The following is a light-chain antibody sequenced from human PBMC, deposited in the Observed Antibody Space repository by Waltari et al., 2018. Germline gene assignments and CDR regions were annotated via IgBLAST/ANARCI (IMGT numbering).Light chain of an antibody. Sequence: QSALIQPASVSGSPGQSITISCIGISSDVGSYNLVSWYQQHPDKAPKLMIYEGTKRPSGVSNRFSGSTSGNTASLIISGLQAEDEGDYYCSYGGSSTWVFGGGTKLTVL. V-gene: IGLV2-23*01. CDR2: EGT. J-gene: IGLJ3*02. CDR3: CSYGGSSTWV. CDR1: SSDVGSYNL.